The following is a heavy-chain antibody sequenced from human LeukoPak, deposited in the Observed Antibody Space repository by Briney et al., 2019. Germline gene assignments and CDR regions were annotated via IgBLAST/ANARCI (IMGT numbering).Heavy chain of an antibody. Sequence: SETLSLTCTVSGGSISDYYWSWIRQPPGKGLEWVAYIYYSGSTNYNPSLKSRVHMSVDASKNQFSLKLRSVTAADTAVYYCARGAAAFDYWGQGTLVTVSS. V-gene: IGHV4-59*01. J-gene: IGHJ4*02. CDR3: ARGAAAFDY. CDR2: IYYSGST. D-gene: IGHD6-13*01. CDR1: GGSISDYY.